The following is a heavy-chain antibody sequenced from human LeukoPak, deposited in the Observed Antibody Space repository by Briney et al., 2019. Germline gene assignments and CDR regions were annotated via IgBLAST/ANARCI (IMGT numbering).Heavy chain of an antibody. CDR2: ISAYNGNT. CDR3: ARARGITIFGVVNNAKYNWFDP. D-gene: IGHD3-3*01. V-gene: IGHV1-18*01. Sequence: ASVKVSCKASGYTFTSYGISWVRQAPGQGLEWMGWISAYNGNTNYAQKLQGRVTMTTDTSTSTAYMELRSLRSDDTAVYYCARARGITIFGVVNNAKYNWFDPWGQGTLVTVSP. CDR1: GYTFTSYG. J-gene: IGHJ5*02.